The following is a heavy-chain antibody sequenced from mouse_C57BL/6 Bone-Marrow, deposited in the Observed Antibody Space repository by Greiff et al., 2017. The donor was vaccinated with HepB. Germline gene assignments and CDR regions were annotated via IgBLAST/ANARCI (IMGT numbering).Heavy chain of an antibody. Sequence: VQLQQPGAELVKPGASVKLSCKASGYTFTSYWMHWVKQRPGQGLEWIGMIHPNSGSTNYNEKFKSKATLTVDKSSSTAYMQLSSLTSEDSAVYYCARAARVVYFDYWGQGTTLTVSS. CDR3: ARAARVVYFDY. V-gene: IGHV1-64*01. CDR2: IHPNSGST. D-gene: IGHD6-1*01. J-gene: IGHJ2*01. CDR1: GYTFTSYW.